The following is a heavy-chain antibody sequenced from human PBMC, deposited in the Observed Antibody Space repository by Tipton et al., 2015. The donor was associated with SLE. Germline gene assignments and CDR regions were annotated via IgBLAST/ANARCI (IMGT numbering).Heavy chain of an antibody. D-gene: IGHD6-13*01. CDR3: ARGPGIAAPMDV. V-gene: IGHV4-34*01. CDR1: GGSFSGYY. J-gene: IGHJ6*03. CDR2: INHSGST. Sequence: TLSLTCAVYGGSFSGYYWSWIRQPPGKGLEWIGEINHSGSTSYNPSLKSRVTISVDTSKNQFSLKLSSVTAADTAVYYCARGPGIAAPMDVWGKGTTVTVSS.